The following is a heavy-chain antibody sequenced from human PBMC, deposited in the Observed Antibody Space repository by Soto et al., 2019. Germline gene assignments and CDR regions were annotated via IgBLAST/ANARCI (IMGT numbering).Heavy chain of an antibody. V-gene: IGHV2-5*02. CDR3: AHSDYIRPLDS. Sequence: QITLKESGPTLVKPTQTLTLTCTFSGFSLSTTGVGVGWIRPPPGKALEWLALIYWDDDKRYSPSLKSRLTITKDTSKSQVVLTMTNMDPLDTATYYCAHSDYIRPLDSWGQGTLVTVSS. J-gene: IGHJ4*02. CDR1: GFSLSTTGVG. D-gene: IGHD4-17*01. CDR2: IYWDDDK.